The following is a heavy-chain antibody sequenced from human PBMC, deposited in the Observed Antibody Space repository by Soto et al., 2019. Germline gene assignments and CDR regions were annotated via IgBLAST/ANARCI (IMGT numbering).Heavy chain of an antibody. CDR1: GGTFSSYA. J-gene: IGHJ6*02. Sequence: SVQVSCKASGGTFSSYAISWVRQAPGQGLEWMGGIIPIFGTANYAQKFQGRVTITADESTSTAYMELSSLRSEATAVYYCAKYYYDSSGYYSDYYYGMDVWGQGTTVTVYS. D-gene: IGHD3-22*01. V-gene: IGHV1-69*13. CDR2: IIPIFGTA. CDR3: AKYYYDSSGYYSDYYYGMDV.